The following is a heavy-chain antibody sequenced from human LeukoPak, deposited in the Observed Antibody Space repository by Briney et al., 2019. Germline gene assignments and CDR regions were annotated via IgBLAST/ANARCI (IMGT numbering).Heavy chain of an antibody. D-gene: IGHD3/OR15-3a*01. CDR1: GFTLSSYW. CDR3: VISPNTYYFDY. J-gene: IGHJ4*02. V-gene: IGHV3-74*01. CDR2: INSDGSDT. Sequence: GGSLRLSCAASGFTLSSYWMHWVRQAPGKGLVWVSRINSDGSDTIYGDSVKGRFTISRDSSKNTLYLQMNSLRAEDTAVYYCVISPNTYYFDYWGQGTLVTVSS.